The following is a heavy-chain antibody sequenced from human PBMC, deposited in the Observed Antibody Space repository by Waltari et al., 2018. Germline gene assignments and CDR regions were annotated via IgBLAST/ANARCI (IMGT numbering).Heavy chain of an antibody. CDR2: IRRKAYGGTT. V-gene: IGHV3-49*04. Sequence: EVQLVESGGGLVQPGRSLRLSCTASGFTFGDYAMSWVRQAPGKGLEWVGFIRRKAYGGTTEYAASVKGRFTISRDDSKSIAYLQMNSLKTEDTAVYYCTRRVSYYGSGSYLAWFDPWGQGTLVTVSS. J-gene: IGHJ5*02. CDR3: TRRVSYYGSGSYLAWFDP. D-gene: IGHD3-10*01. CDR1: GFTFGDYA.